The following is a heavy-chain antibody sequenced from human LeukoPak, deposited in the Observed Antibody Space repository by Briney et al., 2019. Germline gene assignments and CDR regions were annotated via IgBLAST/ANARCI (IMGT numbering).Heavy chain of an antibody. CDR2: ISYDGSNK. V-gene: IGHV3-30*04. J-gene: IGHJ3*02. D-gene: IGHD2-2*01. CDR1: GFTFSSYA. CDR3: ARDYRDIVVVPAGGDGGNSDAFDI. Sequence: GRSLRLSCAASGFTFSSYAMHWVRQAPGKGLEWVAVISYDGSNKYYADSVRGRFTISRDNSNNTLFLQMNSLRADDTAVYYCARDYRDIVVVPAGGDGGNSDAFDIWGQGTMVTVSS.